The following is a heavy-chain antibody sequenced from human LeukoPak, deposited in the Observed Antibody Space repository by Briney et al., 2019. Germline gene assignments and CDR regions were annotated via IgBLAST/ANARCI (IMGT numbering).Heavy chain of an antibody. CDR1: GGSISSYY. CDR2: IYTSGST. Sequence: PSETLSLTCTVSGGSISSYYWSWIRQPAGKGLEWIGRIYTSGSTNYNPSLKSRVTMSVDTSKNQFSLKLSSVTAADTAVYYCARDCTTVTTLYAFDIWGQGTMVTVSS. V-gene: IGHV4-4*07. J-gene: IGHJ3*02. D-gene: IGHD4-17*01. CDR3: ARDCTTVTTLYAFDI.